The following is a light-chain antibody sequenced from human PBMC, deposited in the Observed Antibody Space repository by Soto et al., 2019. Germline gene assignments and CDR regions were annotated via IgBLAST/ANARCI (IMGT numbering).Light chain of an antibody. V-gene: IGKV3D-15*01. Sequence: EIVMTQSPATLSVSPGERATLSCRASQTVNSNLAWYQEKPGQAPRLLIYGASTRAPGIPARFSGSGSGTEFTLTISSLQSEDFAVYYCQQYNNWPPLTFGGGTKVDIK. CDR2: GAS. CDR3: QQYNNWPPLT. CDR1: QTVNSN. J-gene: IGKJ4*01.